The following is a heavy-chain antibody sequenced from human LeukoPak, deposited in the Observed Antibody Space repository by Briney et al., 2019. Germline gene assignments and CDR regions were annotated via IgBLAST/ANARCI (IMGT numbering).Heavy chain of an antibody. CDR1: GFTFSSNY. CDR3: ARGHNWNDRGAFDI. Sequence: GGSLRLSCAASGFTFSSNYMSWVRQAPGKGLEWVSSIYSGGSTYYADSVKGRFTISRDSSKNTLYLQMSSLRAEDTAVYYCARGHNWNDRGAFDIWGQGTMVTVSS. CDR2: IYSGGST. D-gene: IGHD1-1*01. V-gene: IGHV3-53*01. J-gene: IGHJ3*02.